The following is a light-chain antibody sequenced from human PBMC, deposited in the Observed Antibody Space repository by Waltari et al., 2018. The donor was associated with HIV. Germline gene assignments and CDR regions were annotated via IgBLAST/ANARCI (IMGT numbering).Light chain of an antibody. V-gene: IGLV3-25*03. CDR1: ALPKQY. CDR3: QSADSSGTYRV. CDR2: KDN. J-gene: IGLJ3*02. Sequence: SYELTQPASVSVSPGQTASITCSGDALPKQYFYCYKQKPVQVPVLGIYKDNERPSGIPERCAGSRSGTTATLTISGVQAEDESDYYCQSADSSGTYRVFGGGTKVTVL.